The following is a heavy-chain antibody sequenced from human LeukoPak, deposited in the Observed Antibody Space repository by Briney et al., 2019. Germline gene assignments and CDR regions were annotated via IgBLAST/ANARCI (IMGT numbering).Heavy chain of an antibody. V-gene: IGHV1-2*02. J-gene: IGHJ4*02. CDR1: GYTFTRYY. CDR2: IHPNSGGT. Sequence: ASVKVSCKASGYTFTRYYMNWVGQAPGQGLEGMGWIHPNSGGTNYAQKFQGRVTMTRDTSNSTAYMELSRLRSDDTAMYYCARLPDYYGSNGPHDYWGQGTLVTVSS. CDR3: ARLPDYYGSNGPHDY. D-gene: IGHD3-10*01.